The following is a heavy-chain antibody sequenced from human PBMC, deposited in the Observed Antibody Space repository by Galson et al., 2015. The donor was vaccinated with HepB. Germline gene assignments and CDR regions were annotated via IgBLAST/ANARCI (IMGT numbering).Heavy chain of an antibody. V-gene: IGHV1-69*13. J-gene: IGHJ4*02. D-gene: IGHD6-13*01. CDR3: AREEIAAATNPVDY. CDR1: GGTFSRYT. CDR2: ITPLFGTA. Sequence: SVKVSCKASGGTFSRYTISWVRQAPGQGLEWLGGITPLFGTAKYAQKFQGRVTITADESTSTAYMELRSLKSDDTAVYYCAREEIAAATNPVDYWGQGTLVTVSS.